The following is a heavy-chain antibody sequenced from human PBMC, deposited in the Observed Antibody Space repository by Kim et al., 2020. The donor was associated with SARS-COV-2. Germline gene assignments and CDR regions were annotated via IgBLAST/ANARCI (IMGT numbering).Heavy chain of an antibody. CDR3: ARDLGEQWELRNWVGWFDP. D-gene: IGHD1-26*01. J-gene: IGHJ5*02. CDR1: GFTFSSYA. CDR2: ISYDGSNK. V-gene: IGHV3-30-3*01. Sequence: GGSLRLSCAASGFTFSSYAMHWVRQAPGKGLEWVAVISYDGSNKYYADSVKGRFTISRDNSKNTLYLQMNSLRAEDTAVYYCARDLGEQWELRNWVGWFDPWGQGTLVTVSS.